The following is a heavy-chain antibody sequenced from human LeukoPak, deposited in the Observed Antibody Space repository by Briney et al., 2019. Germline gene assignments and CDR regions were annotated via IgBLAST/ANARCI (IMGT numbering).Heavy chain of an antibody. CDR2: IKAKTDGGTI. D-gene: IGHD1-26*01. V-gene: IGHV3-15*01. CDR3: ATGSASYYGIDY. Sequence: KSGGSLRLSCAASGFIFSNAWMSWVRQAPGKGLEWVGRIKAKTDGGTINYAAPVKGRYTISRDDSKDTLYLKMNSLKIEDSAVYYCATGSASYYGIDYWGQGTLVTVSS. CDR1: GFIFSNAW. J-gene: IGHJ4*02.